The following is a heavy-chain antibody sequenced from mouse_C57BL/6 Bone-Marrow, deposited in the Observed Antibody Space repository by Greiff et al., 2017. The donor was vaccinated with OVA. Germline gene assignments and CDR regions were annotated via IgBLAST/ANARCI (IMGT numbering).Heavy chain of an antibody. J-gene: IGHJ3*01. CDR2: IYPRSGNT. CDR3: ARGAITTVVATKAWFAY. Sequence: QVQLKQSGAELARPGASVKLSCKASGYTFTSYGISWVKQRTGQGLEWIGEIYPRSGNTYYNEKFKGKATLTADKSSSTAYMELRSLTSEDSAVYFCARGAITTVVATKAWFAYWGQGTLVTVSA. D-gene: IGHD1-1*01. CDR1: GYTFTSYG. V-gene: IGHV1-81*01.